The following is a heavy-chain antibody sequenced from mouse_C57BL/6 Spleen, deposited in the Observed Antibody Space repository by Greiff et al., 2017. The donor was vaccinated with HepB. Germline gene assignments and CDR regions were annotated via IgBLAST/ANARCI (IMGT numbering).Heavy chain of an antibody. CDR3: ARRGIYYGDDGTDY. J-gene: IGHJ2*01. D-gene: IGHD2-2*01. Sequence: QVQLQQSGAELMKPGASVKLSCKASGYTFTGYWIAWVKQRPGHGLEWIGEILPGSGSTYYNEKFKGKATFTADTSSNTAYMQLSSLTTEDSAIYYCARRGIYYGDDGTDYWGQGTTLTVSS. V-gene: IGHV1-9*01. CDR2: ILPGSGST. CDR1: GYTFTGYW.